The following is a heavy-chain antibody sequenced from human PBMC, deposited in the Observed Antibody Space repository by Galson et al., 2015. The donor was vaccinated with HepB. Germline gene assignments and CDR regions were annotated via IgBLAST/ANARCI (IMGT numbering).Heavy chain of an antibody. Sequence: TLSLTCTVSGGSISRGGYYWSWIRQHPGKGLEWIGYIYYSGSTYYNPSLKSRVTISIDTSKNQFSLKLSSVTAADTAVYYCARGPIVVVVMGYYFDYWGQGTLVTVSS. CDR1: GGSISRGGYY. CDR3: ARGPIVVVVMGYYFDY. D-gene: IGHD2-15*01. V-gene: IGHV4-31*03. J-gene: IGHJ4*02. CDR2: IYYSGST.